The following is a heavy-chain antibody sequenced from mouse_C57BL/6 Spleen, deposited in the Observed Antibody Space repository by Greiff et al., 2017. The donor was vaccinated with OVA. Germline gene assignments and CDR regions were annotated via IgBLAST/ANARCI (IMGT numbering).Heavy chain of an antibody. CDR2: INPSNGGT. V-gene: IGHV1-53*01. J-gene: IGHJ2*01. D-gene: IGHD1-1*01. CDR3: ATYGSSYLYYFDY. Sequence: QVQLQQPGTELVKPGASVKLSCKASGYTFTSYWMHWVKQRPGQGLEWIGNINPSNGGTNYNEKFKSKATLNVDKSSSTAYMQLSSLTSEDSAVYFCATYGSSYLYYFDYWGQGTTLTVSS. CDR1: GYTFTSYW.